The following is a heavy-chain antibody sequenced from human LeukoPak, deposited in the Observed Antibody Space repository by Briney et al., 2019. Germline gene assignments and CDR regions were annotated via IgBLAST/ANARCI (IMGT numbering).Heavy chain of an antibody. CDR1: GYTFTSYA. Sequence: ASVNVSCKASGYTFTSYAMHWVRQAPGQRLEWMGWINAGNGNTKYSQKFQGRVTITTDTSASTAYMELSSLRFEDTSVYYCAKPTSSGWSSFDCWGQGTLVTVSS. J-gene: IGHJ4*02. D-gene: IGHD6-19*01. CDR3: AKPTSSGWSSFDC. CDR2: INAGNGNT. V-gene: IGHV1-3*01.